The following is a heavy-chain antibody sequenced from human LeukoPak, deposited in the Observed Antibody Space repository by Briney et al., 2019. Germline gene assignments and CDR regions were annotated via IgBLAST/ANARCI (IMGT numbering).Heavy chain of an antibody. CDR2: ISGSDGST. CDR3: AKAPVTTCRGAYCYPFDY. V-gene: IGHV3-23*01. Sequence: GGTRRLSCAASGFSFSSFGMSWVRQAPGKGLEWVSRISGSDGSTDYADSVKGRFTISRDSSKNTLFLQMNRLRPEDAAVYYCAKAPVTTCRGAYCYPFDYWGQGTLVTVSS. D-gene: IGHD2-21*01. J-gene: IGHJ4*02. CDR1: GFSFSSFG.